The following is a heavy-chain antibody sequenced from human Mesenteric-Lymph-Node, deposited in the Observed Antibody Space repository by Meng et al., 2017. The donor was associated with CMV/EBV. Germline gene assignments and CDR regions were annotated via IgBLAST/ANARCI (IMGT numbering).Heavy chain of an antibody. CDR3: ATSFPIVVVPAVLH. D-gene: IGHD2-2*01. V-gene: IGHV3-74*01. Sequence: GESLKISCAASGFTFSSYWMHWVRQAPGEGLVWVSRINSDGSTTTYADSVKGRFTISRDNAKNTLYLQMNSLRSEDTAMYYCATSFPIVVVPAVLHWGLGTLVTVSS. J-gene: IGHJ1*01. CDR2: INSDGSTT. CDR1: GFTFSSYW.